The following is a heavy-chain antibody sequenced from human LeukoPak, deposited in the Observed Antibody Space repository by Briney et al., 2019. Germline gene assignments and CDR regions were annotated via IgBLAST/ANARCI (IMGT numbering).Heavy chain of an antibody. D-gene: IGHD6-13*01. CDR1: GFTVSSKY. J-gene: IGHJ4*02. CDR3: ARGGVYSSPDY. V-gene: IGHV3-53*01. CDR2: IYSGGST. Sequence: GGSLRLSCAASGFTVSSKYMNWVRQAPGKGLEWVSVIYSGGSTYYADSVKGRFTVSREDAKNSLYLQLNSLTDGDTAVYYCARGGVYSSPDYWGQGTLVTVSS.